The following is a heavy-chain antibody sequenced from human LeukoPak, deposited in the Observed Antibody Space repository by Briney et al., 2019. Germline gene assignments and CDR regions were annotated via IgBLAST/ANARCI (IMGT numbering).Heavy chain of an antibody. V-gene: IGHV3-23*01. CDR3: AKTTYYDILTGYVADY. CDR2: ISGSGSST. CDR1: GFTFSSSA. J-gene: IGHJ4*02. Sequence: SGGSLRLSCAASGFTFSSSAMSWVRQAPGKGLEWVSAISGSGSSTYYSDSVKGRFTISRDNSKNTLYLQMNSLRAEDTAVYYCAKTTYYDILTGYVADYWGQGTLVTVSS. D-gene: IGHD3-9*01.